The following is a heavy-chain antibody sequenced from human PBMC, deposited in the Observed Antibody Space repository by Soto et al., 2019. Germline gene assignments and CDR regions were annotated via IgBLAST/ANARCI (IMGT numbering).Heavy chain of an antibody. D-gene: IGHD3-10*01. Sequence: GESLKISCKGSRYSFTSYWIAWVRQMPGKGLEWMGIIYPGDSDSRYSPSFQGQVTISADKSISTAYLQWSSLKASDTAIYYCARPRSGSYRLDYFGMDVWGQGTSVTVSS. CDR3: ARPRSGSYRLDYFGMDV. CDR2: IYPGDSDS. CDR1: RYSFTSYW. V-gene: IGHV5-51*01. J-gene: IGHJ6*02.